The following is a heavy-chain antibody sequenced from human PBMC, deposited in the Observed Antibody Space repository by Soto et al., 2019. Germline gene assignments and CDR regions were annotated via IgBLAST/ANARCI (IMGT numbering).Heavy chain of an antibody. CDR1: GCSISSSSYY. CDR3: ERGPGAAGLRWFDP. J-gene: IGHJ5*02. D-gene: IGHD2-15*01. CDR2: INHSGST. Sequence: PSETLSLTCTFSGCSISSSSYYWGWIRQPPGKGLEWIGNINHSGSTNYNPSLKSRVTISVDTSKNQFSLKLSSVTAADTAVYYCERGPGAAGLRWFDPWGQGTLVTVSS. V-gene: IGHV4-39*07.